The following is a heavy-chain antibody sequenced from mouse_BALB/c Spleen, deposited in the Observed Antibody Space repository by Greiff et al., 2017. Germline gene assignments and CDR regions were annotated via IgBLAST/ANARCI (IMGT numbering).Heavy chain of an antibody. CDR2: IWAGGST. V-gene: IGHV2-5*01. J-gene: IGHJ4*01. CDR1: GFSLTSYG. Sequence: QVQLQQSGPGLVAPSQSLSITCTVSGFSLTSYGVHWVRQPPGKGLEWLGVIWAGGSTDYNAAFMSRLSITKDNSKSQVFFKMNSLQADDTAIYYCAKKGGDYSYAMDYWGQGTSVTVSS. D-gene: IGHD2-4*01. CDR3: AKKGGDYSYAMDY.